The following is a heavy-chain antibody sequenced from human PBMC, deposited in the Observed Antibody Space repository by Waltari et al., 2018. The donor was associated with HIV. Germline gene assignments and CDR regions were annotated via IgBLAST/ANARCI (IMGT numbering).Heavy chain of an antibody. J-gene: IGHJ2*01. CDR3: ASRKTVGATLWYFDL. CDR2: INPNSGGT. CDR1: GYTFTGYY. Sequence: GAEVKKPGASVKVSCKASGYTFTGYYMHWVRQAPGQGLEWMGWINPNSGGTNYAQKFQGRVTMTRDTSISTAYMELSRLRSDDTAVYYCASRKTVGATLWYFDLWGRGTLVTVSS. D-gene: IGHD1-26*01. V-gene: IGHV1-2*02.